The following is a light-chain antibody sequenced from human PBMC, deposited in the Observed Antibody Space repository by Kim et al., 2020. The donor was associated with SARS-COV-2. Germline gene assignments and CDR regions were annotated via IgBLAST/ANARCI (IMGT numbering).Light chain of an antibody. CDR2: LGS. CDR3: MHAQQTLT. V-gene: IGKV2-28*01. CDR1: QSLLHSNGYNY. J-gene: IGKJ4*01. Sequence: DIVMTQSPLSLPVTPGEPASISCRSSQSLLHSNGYNYLDWYLQKPGQSPQLLIYLGSNRASGVPDRFSGSGSGTDFTLKISRVEAEDVGVYYCMHAQQTLTFGGGTKLEI.